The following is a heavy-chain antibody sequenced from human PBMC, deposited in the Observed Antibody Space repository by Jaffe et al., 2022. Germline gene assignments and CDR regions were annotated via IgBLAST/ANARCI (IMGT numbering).Heavy chain of an antibody. D-gene: IGHD3-10*01. J-gene: IGHJ6*03. CDR3: VRLPWGSGSYPLYYYYMDV. CDR2: IYPGDSDT. CDR1: GYSFTSYW. V-gene: IGHV5-51*03. Sequence: EVQLVQSGAEVKKPGESLKISCKGSGYSFTSYWIGWVRQMPGKGLEWMGIIYPGDSDTRYSPSFQGQVTISADKSISTAYLQWSSLKASDTAMYYCVRLPWGSGSYPLYYYYMDVWGKGTTVTVSS.